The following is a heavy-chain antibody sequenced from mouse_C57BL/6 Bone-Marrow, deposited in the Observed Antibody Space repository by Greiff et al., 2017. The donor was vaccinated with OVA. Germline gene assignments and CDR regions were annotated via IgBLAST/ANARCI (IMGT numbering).Heavy chain of an antibody. CDR3: AREPLLLRYYFDY. J-gene: IGHJ2*01. CDR2: IDPSDSYT. CDR1: GYTFTSYW. D-gene: IGHD1-1*01. V-gene: IGHV1-50*01. Sequence: QVQLQQSGAELVKPGASVKLSCKASGYTFTSYWMQWVKQRPGQGLEWIGEIDPSDSYTNSNQKFKGKATLTVDTSSITAYMQRSSLTSEDSAVYYCAREPLLLRYYFDYWGQGTTLTVSS.